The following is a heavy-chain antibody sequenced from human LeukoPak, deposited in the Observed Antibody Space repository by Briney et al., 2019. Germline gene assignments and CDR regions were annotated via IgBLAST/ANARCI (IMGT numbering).Heavy chain of an antibody. J-gene: IGHJ4*02. D-gene: IGHD5-18*01. CDR3: ATVAAHGYSYGT. V-gene: IGHV1-69-2*01. CDR1: GYTFTDYY. Sequence: VKISCKVSGYTFTDYYMDWVQQAPGKGLEWIGLVDPEDGETIYAEKFQGRVTITADTSTDTAYMELSSLRSEDTAVYYCATVAAHGYSYGTWGQGTLVTVSS. CDR2: VDPEDGET.